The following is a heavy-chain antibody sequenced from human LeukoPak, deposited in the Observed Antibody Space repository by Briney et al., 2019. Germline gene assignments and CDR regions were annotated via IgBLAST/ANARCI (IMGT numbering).Heavy chain of an antibody. CDR3: ARGVGGYFDY. J-gene: IGHJ4*02. D-gene: IGHD4-23*01. V-gene: IGHV3-23*01. CDR2: ISGSGGST. CDR1: GFTFVIHA. Sequence: GGSLRLSCAASGFTFVIHAMTWVRQAPGKGLEWVSGISGSGGSTYYADSVKGRFAISRDNSKNTLYLQTNSLRAEDTAVYYCARGVGGYFDYWGQGTLVTVSS.